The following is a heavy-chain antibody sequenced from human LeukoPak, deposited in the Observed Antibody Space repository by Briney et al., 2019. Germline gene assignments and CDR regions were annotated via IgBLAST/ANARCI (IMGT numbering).Heavy chain of an antibody. Sequence: SQTLSLTCAVSGGSISSYYWSWIRQPPGKGLEWIGYIYYSAITNYNPSLKSRVTISVDTSKNQFSLKLSSVTAADTAVYYCARDTSTSFDYWGQGTLVTVSS. CDR2: IYYSAIT. V-gene: IGHV4-59*01. J-gene: IGHJ4*02. CDR1: GGSISSYY. CDR3: ARDTSTSFDY. D-gene: IGHD2-2*01.